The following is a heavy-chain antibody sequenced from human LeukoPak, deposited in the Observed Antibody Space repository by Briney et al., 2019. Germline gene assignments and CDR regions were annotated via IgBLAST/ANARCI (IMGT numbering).Heavy chain of an antibody. V-gene: IGHV1-8*01. CDR2: MNPNSGNT. CDR1: GYTFTSYD. J-gene: IGHJ5*02. D-gene: IGHD4-17*01. Sequence: ASVKVSCKASGYTFTSYDINWVRQATGQGLEWMGWMNPNSGNTGYAQKFQGRVTMTRNTSIGTAYMELSSLRSEDAAVYYCARAMTTVIGWFDPWGQGTLVTVSS. CDR3: ARAMTTVIGWFDP.